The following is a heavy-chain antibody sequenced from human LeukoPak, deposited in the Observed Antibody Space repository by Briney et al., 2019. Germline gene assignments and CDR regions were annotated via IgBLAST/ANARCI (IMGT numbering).Heavy chain of an antibody. V-gene: IGHV3-23*01. CDR3: AKASRVVVVAATYDY. CDR2: ISGSGGST. CDR1: GFTFSGYA. J-gene: IGHJ4*02. D-gene: IGHD2-15*01. Sequence: PGGSLRLSCAASGFTFSGYAMSWVRQAPGKGLEWVSAISGSGGSTYYADSVKGRFTISRDNSKNTLYLQMNSLRAEDTAVYYCAKASRVVVVAATYDYWGQGTLVTVSS.